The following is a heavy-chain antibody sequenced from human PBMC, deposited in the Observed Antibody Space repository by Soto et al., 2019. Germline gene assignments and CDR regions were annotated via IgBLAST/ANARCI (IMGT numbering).Heavy chain of an antibody. CDR1: GGSISSGYYY. Sequence: PSETLSLTCSVSGGSISSGYYYWSWIRQPPGKGLEWIGNIYYSGSTYYNPSLKSRVTISVDTSKNQFSLKLSSVTAADTAVYYCARGDYYDSSGYYYFDYWGQGTLVTVSS. J-gene: IGHJ4*02. D-gene: IGHD3-22*01. CDR3: ARGDYYDSSGYYYFDY. CDR2: IYYSGST. V-gene: IGHV4-30-4*01.